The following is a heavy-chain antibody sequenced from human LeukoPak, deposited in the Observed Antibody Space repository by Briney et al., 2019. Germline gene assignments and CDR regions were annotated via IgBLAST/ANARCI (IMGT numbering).Heavy chain of an antibody. CDR3: ARFLIGTKYYFDY. J-gene: IGHJ4*02. D-gene: IGHD2/OR15-2a*01. CDR2: LNPNNGGP. Sequence: ASVKVSCKASGYTFTDYYIHWVRQAPGRGLEWTGWLNPNNGGPIYAQKFQDRVTMTRDTSINTAYMEVSRLTFDDTAVYYCARFLIGTKYYFDYWGQGTLVTVSS. V-gene: IGHV1-2*02. CDR1: GYTFTDYY.